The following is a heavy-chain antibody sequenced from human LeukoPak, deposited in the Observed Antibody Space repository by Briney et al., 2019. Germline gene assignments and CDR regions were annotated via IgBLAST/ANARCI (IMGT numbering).Heavy chain of an antibody. CDR1: GFTFSNAW. J-gene: IGHJ6*04. D-gene: IGHD3-10*01. Sequence: PGGSLRLSCAASGFTFSNAWMSWVRQAPGKGLEWVGRIKSRTDGGTTDYAAPVKGRFTISRDDSKNTLYLQMNGLKTEDTAVYYCTTDPDYYGSGSYLYYYGMDVWGKGTTVTVSS. CDR2: IKSRTDGGTT. V-gene: IGHV3-15*01. CDR3: TTDPDYYGSGSYLYYYGMDV.